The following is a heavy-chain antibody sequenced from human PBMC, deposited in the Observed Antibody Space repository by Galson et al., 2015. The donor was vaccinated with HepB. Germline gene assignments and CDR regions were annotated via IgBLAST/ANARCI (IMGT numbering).Heavy chain of an antibody. V-gene: IGHV3-23*01. J-gene: IGHJ4*02. CDR2: ISGSGGST. D-gene: IGHD2-2*01. CDR3: AKGSKGIVVVPARYWVDY. CDR1: GFTFSSYA. Sequence: SLRLSCAASGFTFSSYAMSWVRQAPGKGLEWVSAISGSGGSTYYADSMKGRFTISRDDSKNTLYLQMNSLRAEDTAVYYCAKGSKGIVVVPARYWVDYWGQGTLVTVSS.